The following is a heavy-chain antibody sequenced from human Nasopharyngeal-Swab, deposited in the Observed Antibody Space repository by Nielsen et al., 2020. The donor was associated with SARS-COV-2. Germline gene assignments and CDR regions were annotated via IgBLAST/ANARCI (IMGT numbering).Heavy chain of an antibody. J-gene: IGHJ6*02. Sequence: GESLKISCAASGFTFSSYSMNWVRQAPGKGLEWVSSISSSSSYMYYADSVKGRFTISRDNAKNSLFLQMNSLRAEDTAVYYCAKDAASSSSHYYGMDVWGQGTTVTVSS. CDR2: ISSSSSYM. CDR1: GFTFSSYS. V-gene: IGHV3-21*04. D-gene: IGHD6-6*01. CDR3: AKDAASSSSHYYGMDV.